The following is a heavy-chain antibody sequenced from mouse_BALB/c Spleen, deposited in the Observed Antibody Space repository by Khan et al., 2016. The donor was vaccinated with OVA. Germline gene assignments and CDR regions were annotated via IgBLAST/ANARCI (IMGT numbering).Heavy chain of an antibody. V-gene: IGHV6-6*02. Sequence: EVKLEESGGGLVQPGGSMKLSCVASGFTFSNYWMNWVRQSPEKGFEWVAEIRLKSNIYATHYAESVRGRFTISRDDSRSSVYLQMNNLGAEDTGIYYCARGCDWYCYVWGAGTTVTVSS. CDR1: GFTFSNYW. CDR2: IRLKSNIYAT. J-gene: IGHJ1*01. CDR3: ARGCDWYCYV. D-gene: IGHD3-3*01.